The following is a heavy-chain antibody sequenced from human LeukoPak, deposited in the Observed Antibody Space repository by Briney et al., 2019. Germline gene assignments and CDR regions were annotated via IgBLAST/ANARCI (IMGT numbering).Heavy chain of an antibody. V-gene: IGHV3-7*04. J-gene: IGHJ4*02. CDR2: IKEDGSEK. D-gene: IGHD5-18*01. CDR1: GFTFSPFG. Sequence: GGSLRLSCSASGFTFSPFGMSWVRQAPRKGLEWVANIKEDGSEKNYADSVKGRFTISRDNAKNSLYLQMNSLRAEDTAVYYCARGYTCGYWGQGTLVIVSS. CDR3: ARGYTCGY.